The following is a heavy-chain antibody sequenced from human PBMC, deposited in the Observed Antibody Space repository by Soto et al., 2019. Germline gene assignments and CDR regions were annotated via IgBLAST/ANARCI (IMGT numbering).Heavy chain of an antibody. V-gene: IGHV3-15*01. CDR1: GFTFINAW. CDR3: TTGGTYYDPFFDY. CDR2: IKSKTDGGTT. Sequence: TGGSLRLSCAASGFTFINAWMTWVRQAPGKGLEWVGRIKSKTDGGTTDYAAPVKARFTISRDDSKDTLYLQMNSLKSEDTAVYYCTTGGTYYDPFFDYWGQGTLVTVSS. D-gene: IGHD1-26*01. J-gene: IGHJ4*02.